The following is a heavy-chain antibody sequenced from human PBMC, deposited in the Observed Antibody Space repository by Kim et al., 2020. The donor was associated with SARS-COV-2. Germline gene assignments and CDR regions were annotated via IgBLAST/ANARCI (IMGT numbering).Heavy chain of an antibody. V-gene: IGHV3-72*01. Sequence: GGSLRLSCTASGFTLSDHYIDWVRQGPGKGLAWVGRSENKAYSYTTEYAASVKDRFTISRDDSQNSLYLQMNSLKTEDTAVYYCCRGYSGGPIYAFDIWGQGTEVTVSS. CDR1: GFTLSDHY. D-gene: IGHD6-19*01. CDR3: CRGYSGGPIYAFDI. J-gene: IGHJ3*02. CDR2: SENKAYSYTT.